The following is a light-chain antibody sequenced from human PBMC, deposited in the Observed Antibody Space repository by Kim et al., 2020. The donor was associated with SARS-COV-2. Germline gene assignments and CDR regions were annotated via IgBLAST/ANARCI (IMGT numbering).Light chain of an antibody. CDR3: QVWDSSSDHRV. Sequence: SYELTQPPSVSVAPGKTARITCGGNNIGSKSVHWYQQKPGQAPVLVIYYDSDRPSGIPERFSRSNPGNTATLTISRVEAGEEADYHCQVWDSSSDHRVFG. V-gene: IGLV3-21*04. J-gene: IGLJ3*02. CDR2: YDS. CDR1: NIGSKS.